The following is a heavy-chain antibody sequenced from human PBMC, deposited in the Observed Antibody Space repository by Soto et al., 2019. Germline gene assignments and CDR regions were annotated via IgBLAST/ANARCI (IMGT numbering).Heavy chain of an antibody. CDR1: GXTFTNYG. V-gene: IGHV3-7*01. Sequence: GSLRLSCVASGXTFTNYGMGWVRQATGKGLEWVANIKGDGSEKMYVDSVGGRFTISRENAKNSVYLQMNSLRADDTALYYCGRDEVRNGVGVWGQGTAFPVSS. J-gene: IGHJ6*02. CDR2: IKGDGSEK. CDR3: GRDEVRNGVGV.